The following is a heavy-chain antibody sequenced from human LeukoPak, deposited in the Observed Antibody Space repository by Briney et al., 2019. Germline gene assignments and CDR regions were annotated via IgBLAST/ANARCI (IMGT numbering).Heavy chain of an antibody. V-gene: IGHV4-38-2*02. CDR3: ARDIVVVPAAQDY. J-gene: IGHJ4*02. CDR1: GYSISSGYY. CDR2: IYHSGST. Sequence: LETLSLTCAVSGYSISSGYYWGWIRQPPGKGLEWIGSIYHSGSTYYNPSLKSRVTISVDTSKNQFSLKLSSVTAADTAVYYCARDIVVVPAAQDYWGQGTLVTVSS. D-gene: IGHD2-2*01.